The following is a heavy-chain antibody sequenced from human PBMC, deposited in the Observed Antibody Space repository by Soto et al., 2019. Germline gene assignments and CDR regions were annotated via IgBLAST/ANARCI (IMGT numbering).Heavy chain of an antibody. J-gene: IGHJ5*02. D-gene: IGHD3-10*01. CDR3: ASSSMVRGVIAWFDP. CDR2: ISGSGGST. V-gene: IGHV3-23*01. CDR1: GFTFSSYA. Sequence: EVQLLESGGGLVQPGGSLRLSCAASGFTFSSYAMSWVRQAPGKGLEWVSAISGSGGSTYYADSVKGRFTISRENSKNTLYLQMNSLRAEDTAVYYCASSSMVRGVIAWFDPWGQGTLVTVSS.